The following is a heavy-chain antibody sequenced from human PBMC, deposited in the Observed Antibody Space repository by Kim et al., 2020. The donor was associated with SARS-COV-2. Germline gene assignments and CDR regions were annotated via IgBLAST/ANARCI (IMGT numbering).Heavy chain of an antibody. D-gene: IGHD3-10*01. CDR2: T. Sequence: TYHADSVKGRFTISRDNSKNTLFLQMNSLRAGDTAVYYCAKRYGSGSLDYWGQGTLVTVSS. J-gene: IGHJ4*02. V-gene: IGHV3-23*01. CDR3: AKRYGSGSLDY.